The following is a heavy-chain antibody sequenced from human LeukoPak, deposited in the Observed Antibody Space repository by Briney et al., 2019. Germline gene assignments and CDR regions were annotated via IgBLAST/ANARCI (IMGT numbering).Heavy chain of an antibody. J-gene: IGHJ4*02. CDR3: ARDLDFSFDY. V-gene: IGHV3-48*02. D-gene: IGHD3-9*01. CDR2: IGIGSSNI. CDR1: GFTFSSYW. Sequence: PGGSLRLSCAASGFTFSSYWMHWVRQAPGKGLEWISYIGIGSSNIYYPDSVKGRFTISRDDAKNSLYLQMHSLRDEDTAVYYCARDLDFSFDYWGQGTLVAVSS.